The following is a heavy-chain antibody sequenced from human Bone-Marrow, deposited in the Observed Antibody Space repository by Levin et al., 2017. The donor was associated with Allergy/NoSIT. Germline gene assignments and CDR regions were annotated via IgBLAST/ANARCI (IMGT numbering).Heavy chain of an antibody. CDR2: ISGSGGST. CDR3: AKASHSSGWYGTFDY. D-gene: IGHD6-19*01. V-gene: IGHV3-23*01. Sequence: GGSLRLSCAASGFTFSSYAMSWVRQAPGKGLEWVSAISGSGGSTYYADSVKGRFTISRDNSKNTLYLQMNSLRAEDTAVYYCAKASHSSGWYGTFDYWGQGTLVTVSS. J-gene: IGHJ4*02. CDR1: GFTFSSYA.